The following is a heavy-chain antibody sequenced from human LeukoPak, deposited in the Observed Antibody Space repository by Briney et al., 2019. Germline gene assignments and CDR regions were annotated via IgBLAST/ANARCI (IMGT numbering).Heavy chain of an antibody. CDR1: GFTFTSYW. CDR3: GRATLGSGYYYYYYYGMDV. CDR2: IYPVDSDT. D-gene: IGHD3-22*01. J-gene: IGHJ6*02. Sequence: GGSLEISCKGSGFTFTSYWIGWVRKLPGKGLEWMGIIYPVDSDTSYSPSFQGQVTISADKSISTAYLQWSSLKASDTAMYYCGRATLGSGYYYYYYYGMDVWGQGTTVTVS. V-gene: IGHV5-51*01.